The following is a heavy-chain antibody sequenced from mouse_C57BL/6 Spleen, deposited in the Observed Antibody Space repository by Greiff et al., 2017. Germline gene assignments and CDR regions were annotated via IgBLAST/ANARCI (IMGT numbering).Heavy chain of an antibody. D-gene: IGHD2-3*01. Sequence: EVHLVESGGGLVQPKGSLKLSCAASGFSFNTYAMNWVRQAPGKGLEWVARIRSKSNNYATYYADSVKDRFTISRDDSESMLYLQMNNLKTEDTAMYYCVRVRYDGYHYAMDYWGQGTSVTVSS. V-gene: IGHV10-1*01. CDR2: IRSKSNNYAT. J-gene: IGHJ4*01. CDR3: VRVRYDGYHYAMDY. CDR1: GFSFNTYA.